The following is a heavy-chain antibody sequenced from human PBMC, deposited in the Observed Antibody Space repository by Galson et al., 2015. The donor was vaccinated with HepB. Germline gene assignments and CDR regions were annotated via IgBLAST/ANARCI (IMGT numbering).Heavy chain of an antibody. CDR3: AKGAVCSGGSCYPTNIDY. J-gene: IGHJ4*02. CDR2: ISGSGGGT. CDR1: GFTFSSYA. D-gene: IGHD2-15*01. Sequence: SLRLSCAASGFTFSSYAMSWVRQAPGKGLEWVSAISGSGGGTYYADSVKGRFTISRDNSNNKVYLQMNSLRAEDTAVYYCAKGAVCSGGSCYPTNIDYWGQGTLVTVSS. V-gene: IGHV3-23*01.